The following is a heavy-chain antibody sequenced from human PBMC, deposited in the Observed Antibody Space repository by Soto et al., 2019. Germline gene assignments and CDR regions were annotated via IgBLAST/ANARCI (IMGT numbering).Heavy chain of an antibody. Sequence: QLQLQESGPGLVKPSETLSLTCTVSGGSISSRSHYWGWIRQSPGKHLEWIGSSYYRGSTHYNPSLKTRVTISGDTSKNKGLLKANSVTAADTAVYYCATADVFGVVTPFFEYWGQEILVTLSS. J-gene: IGHJ4*02. CDR2: SYYRGST. D-gene: IGHD3-3*01. V-gene: IGHV4-39*01. CDR1: GGSISSRSHY. CDR3: ATADVFGVVTPFFEY.